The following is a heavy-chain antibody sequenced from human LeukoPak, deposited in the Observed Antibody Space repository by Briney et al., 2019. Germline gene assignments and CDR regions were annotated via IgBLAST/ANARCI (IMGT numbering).Heavy chain of an antibody. D-gene: IGHD2-21*01. CDR3: ARDHCDDAACYPFDR. CDR2: TYTTGKT. V-gene: IGHV4-4*07. J-gene: IGHJ4*02. Sequence: SETLSLTCTVSSGSINSYYWGWVPQPAGRGLEWIGRTYTTGKTDYNPSLKSRLTMSVDTSKRQFSLNLRSVTAADTAIYYCARDHCDDAACYPFDRWGQGALVTVSS. CDR1: SGSINSYY.